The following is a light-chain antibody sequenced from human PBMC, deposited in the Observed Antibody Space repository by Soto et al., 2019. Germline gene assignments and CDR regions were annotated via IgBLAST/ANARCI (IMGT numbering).Light chain of an antibody. CDR2: AAS. CDR1: QSISSY. V-gene: IGKV1-39*01. CDR3: QQSYSTPVT. J-gene: IGKJ1*01. Sequence: DIHMTQSSSSLSASVGDRVTITCRASQSISSYLNWYQQKPGKAPKLLIYAASSLHSGVPSRFSGSGSGTDFTLTISSLQPEDFATYYCQQSYSTPVTFGQGTKV.